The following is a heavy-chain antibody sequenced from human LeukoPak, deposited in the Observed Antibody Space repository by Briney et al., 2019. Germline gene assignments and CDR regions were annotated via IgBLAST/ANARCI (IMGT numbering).Heavy chain of an antibody. Sequence: GGSLRLSCAASGFSFSSYGMSWVRQAPGKGLEWVSGISHSGDSPYYADSVKGRFTISRDNSKNPLFLQMDSLRAEDTAVYYCGQDPSRIAAGRCDYWGQGTRVTVSS. CDR1: GFSFSSYG. D-gene: IGHD6-13*01. CDR2: ISHSGDSP. J-gene: IGHJ4*02. V-gene: IGHV3-23*01. CDR3: GQDPSRIAAGRCDY.